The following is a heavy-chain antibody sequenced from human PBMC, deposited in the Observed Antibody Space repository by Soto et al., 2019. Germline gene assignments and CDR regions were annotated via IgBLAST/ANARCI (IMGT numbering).Heavy chain of an antibody. J-gene: IGHJ5*02. CDR1: GYSFTSYW. Sequence: EVQLVQSGAEVKKPGESLKISCKSSGYSFTSYWIGWVRQMPGKGLEWMGIIYPGDSDTRYSPSFQGQVTISADKSISTAYLQWSSLKASDTAIYYCARGGLGQLQGVKYNWFGPWGQGTLVTVSS. CDR2: IYPGDSDT. D-gene: IGHD3-16*01. V-gene: IGHV5-51*01. CDR3: ARGGLGQLQGVKYNWFGP.